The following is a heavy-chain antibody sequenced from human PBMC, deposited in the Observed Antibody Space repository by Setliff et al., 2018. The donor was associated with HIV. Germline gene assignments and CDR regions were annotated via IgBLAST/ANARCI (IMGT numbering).Heavy chain of an antibody. J-gene: IGHJ5*02. CDR1: GGSFGGYY. CDR3: ARGAPRGRLRFPNWFDP. Sequence: SETLSLTCAVYGGSFGGYYWGWIRQPPGKGLEWIGSIYYSGSTYYNPSLKSRVTISVDTSKNQFSLNLSSVTAADTAVYFCARGAPRGRLRFPNWFDPWGQGTLVTVSS. D-gene: IGHD5-12*01. V-gene: IGHV4-34*11. CDR2: IYYSGST.